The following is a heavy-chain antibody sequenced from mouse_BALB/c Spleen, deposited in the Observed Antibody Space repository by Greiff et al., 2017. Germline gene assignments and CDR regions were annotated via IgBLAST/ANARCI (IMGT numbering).Heavy chain of an antibody. V-gene: IGHV1-4*01. J-gene: IGHJ4*01. CDR1: GYTFTSYT. Sequence: VQLVESGAELARPGASVKMSCKASGYTFTSYTMHWVKQRPGQGLEWIGYINPSSGYTNYNQKFKDKATLTADKSSSTAYMQLSSLTSEDSAVYYCARSAYYSNPYYYAMDYWGQGTSVTVSS. D-gene: IGHD2-12*01. CDR3: ARSAYYSNPYYYAMDY. CDR2: INPSSGYT.